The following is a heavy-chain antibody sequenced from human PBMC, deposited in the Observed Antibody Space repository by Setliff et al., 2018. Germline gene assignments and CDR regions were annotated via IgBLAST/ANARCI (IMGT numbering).Heavy chain of an antibody. D-gene: IGHD5-12*01. V-gene: IGHV1-18*01. CDR1: DYILTSYG. J-gene: IGHJ3*01. Sequence: ASVKVSCKTSDYILTSYGLSWVRQAPGQGPEWLGWISPYTDGTSYADNFQDRVTMTTDTSTNTAYLEVRNLKSDDTATYYCARSSRSGYYHQRDSFDLWGQGTRVTVSS. CDR2: ISPYTDGT. CDR3: ARSSRSGYYHQRDSFDL.